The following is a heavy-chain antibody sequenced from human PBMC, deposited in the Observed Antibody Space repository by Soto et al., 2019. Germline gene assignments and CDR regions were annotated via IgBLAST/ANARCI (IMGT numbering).Heavy chain of an antibody. J-gene: IGHJ5*02. CDR2: IIPIFATP. D-gene: IGHD2-2*01. CDR3: ARGGPVIIPAATNWFDP. Sequence: QVQLVQSGPEVKKPGSSVKVSCKGSGGFNSYSISWVRQAPGQGPEWMGGIIPIFATPTYEKKFQGRVTITADKSTSTAYMELSRLTSEDTAVYYCARGGPVIIPAATNWFDPWGQGTLVSVSS. CDR1: GGFNSYS. V-gene: IGHV1-69*06.